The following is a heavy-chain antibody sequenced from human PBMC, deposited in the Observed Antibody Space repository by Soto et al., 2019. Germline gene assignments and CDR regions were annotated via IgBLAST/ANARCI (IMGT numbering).Heavy chain of an antibody. CDR3: ARHEPHPNELFRYFDWLLFWWFDP. CDR2: IYYLGNT. J-gene: IGHJ5*02. CDR1: DGSISSGPSY. Sequence: SETMSHTSTVSDGSISSGPSYWSWIRPPPGQGLEWVGSIYYLGNTYYNSSLGSRVVISVDKSKNQFSLKLSSVTAADTAVYYCARHEPHPNELFRYFDWLLFWWFDPWGQGTLVTVSS. V-gene: IGHV4-39*01. D-gene: IGHD3-9*01.